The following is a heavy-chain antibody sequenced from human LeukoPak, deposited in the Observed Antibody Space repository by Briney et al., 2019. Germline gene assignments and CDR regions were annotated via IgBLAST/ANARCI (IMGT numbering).Heavy chain of an antibody. CDR2: IYYKGNT. V-gene: IGHV4-59*08. D-gene: IGHD6-19*01. J-gene: IGHJ4*02. CDR1: GGSIYSHY. Sequence: PSETLSLTCAVSGGSIYSHYWGWIRQPPGKGLEWIGDIYYKGNTNYNPSLKSRVTISLDTSKNHLSLKLTSVVAADTAIYYCTRRDTGWNYSDYWGQGILVTVSS. CDR3: TRRDTGWNYSDY.